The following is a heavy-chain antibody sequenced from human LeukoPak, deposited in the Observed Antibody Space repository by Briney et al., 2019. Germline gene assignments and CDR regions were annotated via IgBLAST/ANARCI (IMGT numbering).Heavy chain of an antibody. D-gene: IGHD1-26*01. V-gene: IGHV4-34*01. CDR3: ARVLVVGIDY. Sequence: SETLSLTCAVYGGSFSGYYWSWIRQPPGKGLEWIGEINHSGSTNYNPSLKSRVTISVDTSKNQFSLKLSSVTAADTAVYCCARVLVVGIDYWGQGTLVTVSS. CDR1: GGSFSGYY. CDR2: INHSGST. J-gene: IGHJ4*02.